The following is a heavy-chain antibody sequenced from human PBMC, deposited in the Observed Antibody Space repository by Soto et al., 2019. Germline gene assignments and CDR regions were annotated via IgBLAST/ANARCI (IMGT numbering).Heavy chain of an antibody. CDR2: IIPILGTI. Sequence: QVQLVQSGAEVKTPGSSVRVSCKTAGRTFLISAIAWVRQAPGQGLEWMGGIIPILGTIHIAQNFQGRVNITADSSTSTADTDQSSVRSEETASEICARGKHGEQLSNHYYVDYWGQESQVIVSS. J-gene: IGHJ4*02. V-gene: IGHV1-69*06. CDR3: ARGKHGEQLSNHYYVDY. D-gene: IGHD6-6*01. CDR1: GRTFLISA.